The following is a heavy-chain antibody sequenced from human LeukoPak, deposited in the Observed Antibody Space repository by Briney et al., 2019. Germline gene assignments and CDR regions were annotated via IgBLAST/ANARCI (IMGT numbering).Heavy chain of an antibody. CDR3: TKDQTPFY. V-gene: IGHV3-49*04. Sequence: GGSLRLSCTASGFIFCDYAMTWVRQAPGEGLEWVGFIRSTTYGGTTEYAASVRGRFTSSRDDSKSIAYLQMNSLKTEDTAVYYCTKDQTPFYWGQGTLVTVSS. J-gene: IGHJ4*02. CDR2: IRSTTYGGTT. CDR1: GFIFCDYA.